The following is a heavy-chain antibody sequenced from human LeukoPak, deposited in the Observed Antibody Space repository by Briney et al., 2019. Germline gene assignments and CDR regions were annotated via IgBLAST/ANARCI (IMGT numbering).Heavy chain of an antibody. D-gene: IGHD3-10*01. CDR1: GGSISSSSYY. CDR2: IDYSGST. Sequence: PSETLSLTCTVSGGSISSSSYYWSWIRQPPGKGLEWIGYIDYSGSTKYNPSLKSRVSISVDTSKNQFSLKMSSVTAADTALYYCVREGSSSRFVDYWGQGTLVTVSS. V-gene: IGHV4-61*01. CDR3: VREGSSSRFVDY. J-gene: IGHJ4*02.